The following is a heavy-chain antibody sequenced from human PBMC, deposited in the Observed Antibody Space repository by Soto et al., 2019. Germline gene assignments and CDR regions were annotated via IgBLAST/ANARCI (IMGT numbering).Heavy chain of an antibody. CDR1: GFTFSSYG. CDR2: ISYDGSNK. J-gene: IGHJ4*02. V-gene: IGHV3-30*03. CDR3: ENGPLHYLVSGCYKTPFDY. Sequence: QVQLVESGGGVVQPGRSLRLSCAASGFTFSSYGMHWVRQAPGKGLEWVAVISYDGSNKYYADSVKGRFTISRDNSKNTFYLKINSLRREDRAFYYCENGPLHYLVSGCYKTPFDYGGQEPLFPPSS. D-gene: IGHD3-10*01.